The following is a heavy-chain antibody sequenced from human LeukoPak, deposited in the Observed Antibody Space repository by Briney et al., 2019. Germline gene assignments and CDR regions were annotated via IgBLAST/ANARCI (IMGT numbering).Heavy chain of an antibody. CDR1: GFTFDDFA. CDR2: ISYNGGIT. D-gene: IGHD2-2*02. Sequence: GGSLRLSCAASGFTFDDFAMSWIRQAPGKRLEWVSGISYNGGITGYGDSVKGRSTISRDNAKNSLYLQMNSLRAEDTALYYCARVPASAISTLPRFDYWGQGTLVAVSS. V-gene: IGHV3-20*04. J-gene: IGHJ4*02. CDR3: ARVPASAISTLPRFDY.